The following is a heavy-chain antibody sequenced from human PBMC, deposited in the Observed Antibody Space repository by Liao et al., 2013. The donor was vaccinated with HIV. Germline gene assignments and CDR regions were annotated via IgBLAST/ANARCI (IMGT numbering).Heavy chain of an antibody. Sequence: QVQLRQWGAGLLKPSETLSLTCAVYGESFSPYYWSWIRQPPGKGLEWIGEINHTGSTNFNSALKSRVAISVDPSKNQFSLRLTSVTAADTAVYFCARVAGRHITIFEIWRNPGHLDVWGRGTPVTVSS. CDR1: GESFSPYY. CDR2: INHTGST. CDR3: ARVAGRHITIFEIWRNPGHLDV. V-gene: IGHV4-34*01. J-gene: IGHJ2*01. D-gene: IGHD3-3*01.